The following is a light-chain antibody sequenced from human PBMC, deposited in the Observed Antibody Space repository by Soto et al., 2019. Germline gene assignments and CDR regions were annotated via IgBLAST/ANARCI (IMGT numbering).Light chain of an antibody. Sequence: QSVLTQPPSASGTPGQRVTIFCSGSSSNIGSNTVNWYQQLPGTAPKLLIYSNNQRPSGVPDRFSGSKSGTSASLAISGLQSEDEADYYCAAWDDSLNGWVFGGGTKVTVL. CDR3: AAWDDSLNGWV. J-gene: IGLJ3*02. CDR2: SNN. CDR1: SSNIGSNT. V-gene: IGLV1-44*01.